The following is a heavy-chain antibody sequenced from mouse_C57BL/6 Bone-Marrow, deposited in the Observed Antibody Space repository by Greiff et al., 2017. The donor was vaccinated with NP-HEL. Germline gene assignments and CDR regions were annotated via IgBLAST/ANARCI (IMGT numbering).Heavy chain of an antibody. CDR2: IRSKSNNYAT. J-gene: IGHJ4*01. Sequence: EVQLVESGGGLVQPKGSLKLSCAASGFSFNTYAMNWVRQAPGKGLEWVARIRSKSNNYATYYADSVKDRFTISRDDSESMLYLQMNNLKTEDTAMYYCVRQRYYDYRMDYWGQGTSVTVSS. CDR1: GFSFNTYA. CDR3: VRQRYYDYRMDY. D-gene: IGHD2-4*01. V-gene: IGHV10-1*01.